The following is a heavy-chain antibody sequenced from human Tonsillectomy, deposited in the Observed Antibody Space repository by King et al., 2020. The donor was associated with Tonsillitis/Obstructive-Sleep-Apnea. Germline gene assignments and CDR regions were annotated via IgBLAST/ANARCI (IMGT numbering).Heavy chain of an antibody. Sequence: QLVQSGAEVKKPGSSVKVSCKASGGTFSNYAISWVRQAPGQGLEWMRGIIPILDIANYAQKFQGRVTINADKSTSTAYMELSSLRSEDTAVYYCARDRDRSNYYYYYGMDVWGQGTTVTVSS. CDR2: IIPILDIA. CDR1: GGTFSNYA. D-gene: IGHD3-22*01. CDR3: ARDRDRSNYYYYYGMDV. J-gene: IGHJ6*02. V-gene: IGHV1-69*10.